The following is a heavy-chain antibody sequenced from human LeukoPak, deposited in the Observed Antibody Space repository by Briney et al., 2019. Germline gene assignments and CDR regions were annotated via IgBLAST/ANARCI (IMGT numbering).Heavy chain of an antibody. CDR3: ATGRGTSFLTPDY. V-gene: IGHV3-7*01. Sequence: GGSLRLSCAASGFTFSSYWMSWVRQAPGKGLEWVANIKQDGSEKYYVDSVKGRFTISRDNAKNSLYLQMNSLRAEDTAVYYCATGRGTSFLTPDYWGQGTLVTVSS. CDR2: IKQDGSEK. CDR1: GFTFSSYW. J-gene: IGHJ4*02. D-gene: IGHD2-2*01.